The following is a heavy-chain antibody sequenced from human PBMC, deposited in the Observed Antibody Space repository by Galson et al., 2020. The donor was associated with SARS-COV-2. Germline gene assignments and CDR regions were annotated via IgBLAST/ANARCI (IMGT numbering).Heavy chain of an antibody. CDR1: GFTFSSYA. J-gene: IGHJ4*02. V-gene: IGHV3-23*01. D-gene: IGHD4-17*01. CDR2: ISGSGGST. Sequence: GGSLRLSCAASGFTFSSYAMSWVRQAPGKGLEWVSAISGSGGSTYYADSVKGRFTISRDNSKNTLYLQMNSLRAEDTAVYYCASQRADYGGNSDYWGQGTLVTVSS. CDR3: ASQRADYGGNSDY.